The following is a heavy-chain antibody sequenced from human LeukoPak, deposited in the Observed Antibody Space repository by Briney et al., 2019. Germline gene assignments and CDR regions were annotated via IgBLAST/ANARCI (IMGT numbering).Heavy chain of an antibody. CDR1: GFTFSSYW. CDR3: AKGITVIPSFYFDY. Sequence: PGGSLRLSCAASGFTFSSYWMSWVRQAPGKGLEWVANIKQDGSEKYYVDSVKGRFTISRDNAKNSLYLQMNSLRAEDTAVYYCAKGITVIPSFYFDYWGQGTLVTVSS. CDR2: IKQDGSEK. V-gene: IGHV3-7*01. D-gene: IGHD2-21*01. J-gene: IGHJ4*02.